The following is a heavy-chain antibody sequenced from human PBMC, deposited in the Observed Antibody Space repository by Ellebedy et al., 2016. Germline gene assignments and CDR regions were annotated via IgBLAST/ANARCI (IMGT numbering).Heavy chain of an antibody. CDR3: ARHGTARRAFDI. J-gene: IGHJ3*02. V-gene: IGHV4-59*08. Sequence: SETLSLTXTVSGGSISSYYWSWIRQPPGKGLEWIGYIYYSGSTNYNPSLKSRVTISVDTSKNQFSLKLSSVTAADTAVYYCARHGTARRAFDIWGQGTMVTVSS. CDR2: IYYSGST. D-gene: IGHD2-21*02. CDR1: GGSISSYY.